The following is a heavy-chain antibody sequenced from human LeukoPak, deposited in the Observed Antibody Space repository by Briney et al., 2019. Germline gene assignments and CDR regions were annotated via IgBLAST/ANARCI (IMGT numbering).Heavy chain of an antibody. J-gene: IGHJ4*02. CDR3: ARTMVGGVLAN. CDR1: GFTFSSYG. Sequence: PGGSLRLSCATSGFTFSSYGMHWVRQAPGKGLEWVAFIRYDGSKKYHADSVKGRFTISRDNSKNTLYLQMNSLRAEDTAVYYWARTMVGGVLANWGKGTLVTVSS. D-gene: IGHD3-10*01. V-gene: IGHV3-30*02. CDR2: IRYDGSKK.